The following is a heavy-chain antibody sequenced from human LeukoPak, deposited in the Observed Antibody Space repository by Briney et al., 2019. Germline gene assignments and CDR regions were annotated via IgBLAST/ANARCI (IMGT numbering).Heavy chain of an antibody. CDR3: ARRRGYSFAYDY. J-gene: IGHJ4*02. CDR1: GDSISSTNYY. Sequence: SGTLSLTCNVSGDSISSTNYYWGWIRQPPGKGLEWIGDIYYSGSTYYNPSLKSRVTISVDTSKNQFSLHLNSVTAADTAVYYCARRRGYSFAYDYWGQGMLVTVSS. V-gene: IGHV4-39*01. CDR2: IYYSGST. D-gene: IGHD5-18*01.